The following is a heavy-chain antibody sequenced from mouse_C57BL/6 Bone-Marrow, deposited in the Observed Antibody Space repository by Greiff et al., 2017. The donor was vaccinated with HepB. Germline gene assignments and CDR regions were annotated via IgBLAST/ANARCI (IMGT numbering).Heavy chain of an antibody. V-gene: IGHV1-75*01. CDR2: IFPGSGST. D-gene: IGHD2-1*01. Sequence: VMLVESGPELVKPGASVKISCKASGYTFTDYYINWVKQRPGQGLEWIGWIFPGSGSTYYNEKFKGKATLTVDKSSSTAYMLLSSLTSEDSAVYFCARSYGNSFWYFDVWGTGTTVTVSS. CDR3: ARSYGNSFWYFDV. CDR1: GYTFTDYY. J-gene: IGHJ1*03.